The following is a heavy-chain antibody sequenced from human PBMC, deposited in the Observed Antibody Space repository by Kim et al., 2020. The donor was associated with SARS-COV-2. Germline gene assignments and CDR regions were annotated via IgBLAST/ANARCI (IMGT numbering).Heavy chain of an antibody. Sequence: GGSLRLSCAASGFTFSNAWMSWVRQAPGKGLEWVGRIKSKTDGGTTDYAAPVKGRFTISRDDSKNTLYLQMNSLKTEDTAVYYCTTDLTYYDYVWGSYRSYYWGQGTLVTVSS. CDR3: TTDLTYYDYVWGSYRSYY. CDR2: IKSKTDGGTT. D-gene: IGHD3-16*02. J-gene: IGHJ4*02. V-gene: IGHV3-15*01. CDR1: GFTFSNAW.